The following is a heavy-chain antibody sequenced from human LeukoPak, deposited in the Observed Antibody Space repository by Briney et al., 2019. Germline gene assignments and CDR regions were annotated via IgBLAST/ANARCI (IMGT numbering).Heavy chain of an antibody. Sequence: SETLSLTCTVSGGSVSSGSYYWGWIRQPPGKGLELIGYIYYSDITSYNPSLKSRVTISVDMSKNQFSLNLSSLTAADTTVYYCARVLGPMYHDAFDIWGLGTMVTVSS. CDR1: GGSVSSGSYY. CDR3: ARVLGPMYHDAFDI. CDR2: IYYSDIT. D-gene: IGHD1-26*01. J-gene: IGHJ3*02. V-gene: IGHV4-61*01.